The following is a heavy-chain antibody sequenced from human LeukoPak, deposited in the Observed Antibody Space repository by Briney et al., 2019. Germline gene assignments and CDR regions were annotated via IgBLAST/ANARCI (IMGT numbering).Heavy chain of an antibody. J-gene: IGHJ4*02. CDR2: TYFSGST. V-gene: IGHV4-59*01. CDR3: TRGGYDFLWGTYRYQYFDY. D-gene: IGHD3-16*02. CDR1: GGSLTGYY. Sequence: PSETLSLTCTVSGGSLTGYYWTWIRQPPGKELEWIGYTYFSGSTNYNPSLKSRVTMSVDTSKNQLSLKLSSVTAADTATYYCTRGGYDFLWGTYRYQYFDYWGQGALVTVSS.